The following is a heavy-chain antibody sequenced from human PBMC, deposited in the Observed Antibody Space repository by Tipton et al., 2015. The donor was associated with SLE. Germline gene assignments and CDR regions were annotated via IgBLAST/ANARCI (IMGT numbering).Heavy chain of an antibody. CDR3: ARDGWELFHAFDI. CDR2: INHSGTD. Sequence: TLSLTCAVYGGSFSRFYWNWIRQPPRKGLEWIGEINHSGTDKYNPSLKSRVTISVDTSKNQFSLKLSSVTAADTAVYYCARDGWELFHAFDIWGQGTMVTVSS. V-gene: IGHV4-34*01. D-gene: IGHD1-26*01. CDR1: GGSFSRFY. J-gene: IGHJ3*02.